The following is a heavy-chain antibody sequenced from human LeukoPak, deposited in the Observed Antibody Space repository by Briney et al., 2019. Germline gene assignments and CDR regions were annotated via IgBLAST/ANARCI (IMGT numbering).Heavy chain of an antibody. V-gene: IGHV3-30*02. CDR2: IRYDGSNK. D-gene: IGHD2-8*02. CDR1: GFTFSSYG. CDR3: ATYRQVLLPFES. Sequence: PGGSLRLSCAASGFTFSSYGMHWIRQAPGEGLEWVAFIRYDGSNKYYADSVKGRFTISRDNSKNTLYLQMNSLRAEDTAIYYCATYRQVLLPFESWGQGTLVTVSS. J-gene: IGHJ4*02.